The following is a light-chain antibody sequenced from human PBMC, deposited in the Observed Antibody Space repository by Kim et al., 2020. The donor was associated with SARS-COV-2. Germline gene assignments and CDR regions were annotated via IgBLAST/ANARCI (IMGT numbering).Light chain of an antibody. CDR1: QTISCNF. J-gene: IGKJ3*01. V-gene: IGKV3-20*01. CDR3: QHYSRSPLT. CDR2: AAS. Sequence: PGERATLSCRASQTISCNFSACYQKRQDQAPRLLIYAASSRATGIPDRFSGSGSATDFPLTISRLEPEDVAVYYCQHYSRSPLTFGPGTKVDIK.